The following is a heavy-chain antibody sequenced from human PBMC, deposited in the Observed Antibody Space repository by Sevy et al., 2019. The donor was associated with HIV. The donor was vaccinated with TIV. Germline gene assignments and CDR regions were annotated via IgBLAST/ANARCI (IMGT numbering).Heavy chain of an antibody. Sequence: GGSLRLSCAASGFPFSNFWMTWVRQAPGKGLEWVANIKEDGSEKDYVDSVKGRFTISRDNAKNSLNLQMSSLRAEDTASYYCAGAHTICGGGSCYPGWFDPWGQGTLVTVSS. CDR1: GFPFSNFW. J-gene: IGHJ5*02. V-gene: IGHV3-7*01. CDR3: AGAHTICGGGSCYPGWFDP. D-gene: IGHD2-15*01. CDR2: IKEDGSEK.